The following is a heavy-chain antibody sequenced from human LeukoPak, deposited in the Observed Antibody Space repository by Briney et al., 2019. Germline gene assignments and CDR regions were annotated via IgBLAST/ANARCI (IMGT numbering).Heavy chain of an antibody. CDR3: AKLRYDFWSGYYPAEYFQH. CDR2: ISGSGGST. V-gene: IGHV3-23*01. D-gene: IGHD3-3*01. CDR1: GFTFSSYA. Sequence: PGGSLRLSCAASGFTFSSYAMSWVRQAPGKGLEWASAISGSGGSTYYADSVKGRFTISRDNSKNTLYLQMNSLRAEDTAVYYCAKLRYDFWSGYYPAEYFQHWGQGTLVTVSS. J-gene: IGHJ1*01.